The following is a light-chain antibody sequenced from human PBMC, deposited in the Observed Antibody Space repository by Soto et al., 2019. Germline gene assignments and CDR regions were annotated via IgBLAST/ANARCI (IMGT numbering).Light chain of an antibody. CDR3: SLYTTDSTYV. CDR1: SSNVGSNT. Sequence: QAVVTQPPSASGTPGQRVTISCSGSSSNVGSNTVSWYQQLPGTAPKVLIYSDDQRPSGVPDRFSGSRSGSSASLAISGLQSGDEAEYYCSLYTTDSTYVFGTGTKVTVL. V-gene: IGLV1-44*01. CDR2: SDD. J-gene: IGLJ1*01.